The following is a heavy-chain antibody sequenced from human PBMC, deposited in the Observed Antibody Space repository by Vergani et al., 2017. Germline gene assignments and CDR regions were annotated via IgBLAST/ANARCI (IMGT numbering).Heavy chain of an antibody. CDR3: ASVPRLLAARGKDYYGMDV. V-gene: IGHV1-69*04. D-gene: IGHD6-6*01. CDR2: IIPILGIA. J-gene: IGHJ6*02. CDR1: GGTFSSYA. Sequence: QVQLVQSGAEVKKPGASVKVSCKASGGTFSSYAISWVRQAPGQGLEWMGRIIPILGIANYAQKFQGRVTITADKSTSTAYMELSSLRSEDTAVYYCASVPRLLAARGKDYYGMDVWGQGTTVTVSS.